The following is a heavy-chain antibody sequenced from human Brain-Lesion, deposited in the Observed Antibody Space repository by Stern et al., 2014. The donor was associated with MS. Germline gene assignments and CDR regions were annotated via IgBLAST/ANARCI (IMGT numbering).Heavy chain of an antibody. V-gene: IGHV3-74*02. CDR1: GFTFSNYW. J-gene: IGHJ5*01. Sequence: EVQLVESGGGFVQPGGSLRLSCAASGFTFSNYWMHWVRQAPGKGLVGVSRVKNDGRRTSYADSVKGRFTMSRDNAKNTLYLQMNSLRVEDTAIYYCARGERWFDSWGQGTLVTVSS. CDR3: ARGERWFDS. CDR2: VKNDGRRT. D-gene: IGHD3-10*01.